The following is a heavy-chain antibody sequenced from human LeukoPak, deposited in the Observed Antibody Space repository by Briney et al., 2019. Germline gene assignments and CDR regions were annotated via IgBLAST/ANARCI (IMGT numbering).Heavy chain of an antibody. CDR3: AKDPILTGYYSTFDY. D-gene: IGHD3-9*01. V-gene: IGHV3-23*01. CDR1: GFTFSSYA. CDR2: ISGSGGNT. Sequence: GGSLRLSCAASGFTFSSYAMSWVRQAPGKGLGWVSAISGSGGNTYYADSVKGRFTISRDNSENTLYLQMNSLRAEDTAVYYCAKDPILTGYYSTFDYWGQGTLVTVSS. J-gene: IGHJ4*02.